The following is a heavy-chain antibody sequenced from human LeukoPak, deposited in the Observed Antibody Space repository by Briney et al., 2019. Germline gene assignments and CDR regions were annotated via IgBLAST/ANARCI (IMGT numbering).Heavy chain of an antibody. CDR1: GFTFTSYW. CDR2: VKGDGTST. J-gene: IGHJ3*02. V-gene: IGHV3-74*01. D-gene: IGHD3-16*01. CDR3: ATGLINAYEI. Sequence: GGSLRLSCAASGFTFTSYWMHWVRQATGKGLVWVSRVKGDGTSTIYADSVKGRFTISRDNAKNTVYLQMNSLRSDDTAVYYCATGLINAYEIWGQGTMLTVSS.